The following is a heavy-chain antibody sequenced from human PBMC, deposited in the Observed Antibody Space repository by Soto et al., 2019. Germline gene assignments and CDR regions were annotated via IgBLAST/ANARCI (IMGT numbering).Heavy chain of an antibody. V-gene: IGHV3-33*01. CDR1: GFTFSNFV. CDR2: IWHDGGNK. CDR3: ARNGDGFDY. D-gene: IGHD7-27*01. J-gene: IGHJ4*02. Sequence: GGSLRLSCAASGFTFSNFVIHWVRQAPGKGLEWVAVIWHDGGNKYYADSVKGRFSISRDNSKNTLYLQMNSLRAEDTAVYYCARNGDGFDYWGQGTLVTVSS.